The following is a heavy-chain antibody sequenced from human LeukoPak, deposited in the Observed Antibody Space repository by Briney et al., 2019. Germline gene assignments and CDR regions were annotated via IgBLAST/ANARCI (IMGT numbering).Heavy chain of an antibody. CDR1: GYTFTSYD. Sequence: GASVKVSCKASGYTFTSYDINWVRQATGQGLEWMGWMNPNSGNTGYAQKFQGRVTMTRNTSISTAYMELSSLRSEDTAVYYCARAGAFIAAAEFDYWGQGTLVTASS. D-gene: IGHD6-13*01. J-gene: IGHJ4*02. V-gene: IGHV1-8*01. CDR2: MNPNSGNT. CDR3: ARAGAFIAAAEFDY.